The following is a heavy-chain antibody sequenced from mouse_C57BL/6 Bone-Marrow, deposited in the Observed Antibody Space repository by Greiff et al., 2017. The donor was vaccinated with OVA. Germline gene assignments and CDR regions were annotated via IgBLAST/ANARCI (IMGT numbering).Heavy chain of an antibody. CDR2: IDPANGNT. V-gene: IGHV14-3*01. D-gene: IGHD2-5*01. J-gene: IGHJ2*01. CDR1: GFNIKNTY. Sequence: EVQLQQSVAELVRPGASVKLSCTASGFNIKNTYMHWVKQRPEQGLEWIGRIDPANGNTKYAPKFQGKATITADTSSNTAYLQLSSLTSEYTAIYYCASLAYYSNSYFDYWGQGTTLTVSS. CDR3: ASLAYYSNSYFDY.